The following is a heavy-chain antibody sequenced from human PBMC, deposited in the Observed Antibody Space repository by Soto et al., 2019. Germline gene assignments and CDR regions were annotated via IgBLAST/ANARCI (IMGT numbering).Heavy chain of an antibody. Sequence: EVQLVQSGAEVKKPGESLRISCKGSGYSFTSYWISWVRQMPGKGLEWMGRIDPSDSYTNYSPSFQGHVTISADKSISTADVQWSSLKASDTAMYYCARHVMGARGWVEEPLWGQGTLVTVSS. D-gene: IGHD1-1*01. CDR1: GYSFTSYW. J-gene: IGHJ4*02. CDR3: ARHVMGARGWVEEPL. V-gene: IGHV5-10-1*01. CDR2: IDPSDSYT.